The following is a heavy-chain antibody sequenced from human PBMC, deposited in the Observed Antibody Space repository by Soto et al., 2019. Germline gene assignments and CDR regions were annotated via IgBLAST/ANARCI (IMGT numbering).Heavy chain of an antibody. CDR1: GFAVSDAW. J-gene: IGHJ4*02. Sequence: GGSLRLSCAASGFAVSDAWVNWVRQAPGKGLEWVGRIKSKIDGGTTDYAAPVKGRFAVSRDDSNNMVYLQMNSLKTEDTGVYYFITVSHISVALDRLDYWGQGTLVTVSS. V-gene: IGHV3-15*07. D-gene: IGHD3-22*01. CDR2: IKSKIDGGTT. CDR3: ITVSHISVALDRLDY.